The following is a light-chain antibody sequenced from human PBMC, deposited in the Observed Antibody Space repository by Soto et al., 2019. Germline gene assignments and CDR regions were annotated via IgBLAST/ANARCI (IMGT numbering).Light chain of an antibody. CDR1: QDIRKY. CDR2: GAS. J-gene: IGKJ3*01. V-gene: IGKV1-33*01. CDR3: QHYDNRPPCT. Sequence: DIQMTQSPSSLSASVGDRVTITCQASQDIRKYLSWYQQKPGRAPKLLIYGASNLETGVPSRFSGSGYGTDFTFAISSLQPEDIATYDCQHYDNRPPCTFGPGTKVAIK.